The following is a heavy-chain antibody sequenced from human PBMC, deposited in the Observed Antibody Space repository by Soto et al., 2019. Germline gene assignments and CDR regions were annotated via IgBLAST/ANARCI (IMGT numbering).Heavy chain of an antibody. CDR3: ARDWLGEFYFDY. D-gene: IGHD3-10*01. CDR2: INAGNGNT. CDR1: GYTFTSYA. Sequence: QVQLVQSGAEVKKPGASVKVSCKASGYTFTSYAMHWVRQAPGQRLEWMGWINAGNGNTKYSQKFQGRVTITRDTSASTAYMELSSLRSEETAVYYCARDWLGEFYFDYWGQGTLVTVSS. V-gene: IGHV1-3*01. J-gene: IGHJ4*02.